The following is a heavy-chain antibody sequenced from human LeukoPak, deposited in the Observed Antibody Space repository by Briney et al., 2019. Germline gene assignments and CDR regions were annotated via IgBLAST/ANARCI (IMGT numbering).Heavy chain of an antibody. D-gene: IGHD2-21*02. Sequence: GESLKISCQGSGYSFSDYWIGWVRQLPGTGLEWMGIIYPGDSDTRYSPSFQGQVTMSADKSISTAYLQWSSLKASDTAIYYCARQPLVRDCGGDCEFDYWGQGTRVSVSS. CDR2: IYPGDSDT. CDR1: GYSFSDYW. V-gene: IGHV5-51*01. J-gene: IGHJ4*02. CDR3: ARQPLVRDCGGDCEFDY.